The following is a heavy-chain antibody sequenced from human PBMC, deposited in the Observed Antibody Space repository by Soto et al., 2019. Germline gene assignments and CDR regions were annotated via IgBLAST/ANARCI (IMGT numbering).Heavy chain of an antibody. J-gene: IGHJ6*02. Sequence: EASVKVSCKASGYTFTGYYMHWVRQAPGQGLEWMGWMNPNSGDTGYAQKFQGRVTMTRNTSISTAYMELSSLRSEDTAVYYCAGTVAGYYYYYGMDVWGQGTTVTVSS. CDR1: GYTFTGYY. CDR3: AGTVAGYYYYYGMDV. V-gene: IGHV1-8*02. CDR2: MNPNSGDT. D-gene: IGHD6-19*01.